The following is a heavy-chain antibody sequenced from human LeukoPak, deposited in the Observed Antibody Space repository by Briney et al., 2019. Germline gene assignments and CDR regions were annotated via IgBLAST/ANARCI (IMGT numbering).Heavy chain of an antibody. D-gene: IGHD6-6*01. V-gene: IGHV4-38-2*02. Sequence: SEALSLTCTVSGYSISRGYYWGWMRPPPGKGLEWIGNIYHSGSTYYNLSLKTRDTRSVDRGKNQFSLKLSSVTAAHRAVYYCARSSPDQAEFYFDYWGQGTLVTVSS. J-gene: IGHJ4*02. CDR1: GYSISRGYY. CDR2: IYHSGST. CDR3: ARSSPDQAEFYFDY.